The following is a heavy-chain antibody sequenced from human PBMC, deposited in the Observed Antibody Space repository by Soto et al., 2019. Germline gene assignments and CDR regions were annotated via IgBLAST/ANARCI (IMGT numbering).Heavy chain of an antibody. V-gene: IGHV3-23*01. Sequence: EEQLLESGGGLIQPGGSLRLACAASGFTFSRYAMTWVRQAPGKGLEWVSSISFSDGGTYYADSVKGRLTISRDNSKNTLFLQMNILRVEDTDVYYCVKDDRILGRRYFDLWGRGTLVTVSS. CDR1: GFTFSRYA. CDR2: ISFSDGGT. J-gene: IGHJ2*01. D-gene: IGHD2-15*01. CDR3: VKDDRILGRRYFDL.